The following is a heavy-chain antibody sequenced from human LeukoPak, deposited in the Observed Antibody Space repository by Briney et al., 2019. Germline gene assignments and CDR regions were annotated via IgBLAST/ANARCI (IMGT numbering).Heavy chain of an antibody. V-gene: IGHV3-21*01. CDR1: GFTFSDYY. CDR2: ISSGSDYI. Sequence: PGGSLRLSCSASGFTFSDYYIDWVRQAPGKGLEWVSCISSGSDYIYYADSVKGRFTISRDNTKNSLYLQMNSLRAEDTAVYFCARGRDGSGWYDIWGQGTLVTVSS. D-gene: IGHD6-19*01. CDR3: ARGRDGSGWYDI. J-gene: IGHJ4*02.